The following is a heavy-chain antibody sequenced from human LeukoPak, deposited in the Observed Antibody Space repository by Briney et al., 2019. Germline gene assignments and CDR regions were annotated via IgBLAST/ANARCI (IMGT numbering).Heavy chain of an antibody. J-gene: IGHJ3*02. D-gene: IGHD3-16*02. CDR1: GYTFTSYY. V-gene: IGHV1-46*03. CDR2: INPSGGST. CDR3: ARVSDDYVWGSYRSSGPDAFDI. Sequence: ASVKVSCKASGYTFTSYYMHWVRQAPGQGLEWMGIINPSGGSTSYAQKFQGRVTMTRDTSTSTVYMELSSLRSEDTAVYYCARVSDDYVWGSYRSSGPDAFDIWGQGTMVTVSS.